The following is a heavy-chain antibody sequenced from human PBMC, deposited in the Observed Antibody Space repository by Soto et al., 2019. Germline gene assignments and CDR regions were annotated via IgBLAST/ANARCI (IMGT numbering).Heavy chain of an antibody. CDR3: ARESPPADY. V-gene: IGHV1-18*01. Sequence: QVQLVQSGAEVKKPGASVKVSCKASGYTFSSYGISWVRQAPGQGLEWMGWISAYNDNTKYAHNLQGRVTMTTDTSTSTAFIELRGLRSDDTAVYYCARESPPADYWGQGTLVTVSS. J-gene: IGHJ4*02. CDR1: GYTFSSYG. CDR2: ISAYNDNT.